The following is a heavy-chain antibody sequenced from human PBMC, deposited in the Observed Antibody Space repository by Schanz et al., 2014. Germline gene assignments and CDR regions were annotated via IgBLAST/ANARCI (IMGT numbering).Heavy chain of an antibody. V-gene: IGHV3-48*01. CDR3: ARRNFYDKSAAFDY. Sequence: EVQLVESGGGLAQPGGSLRLACAASGFTFNNFNMNWVRQAPGKGLEWVSSISSSGSSIYYADSVKARFTISRDNSKNSVSLQMDSLRPEDTAVYYCARRNFYDKSAAFDYWGQGSLVTVSS. D-gene: IGHD3-9*01. CDR2: ISSSGSSI. J-gene: IGHJ4*02. CDR1: GFTFNNFN.